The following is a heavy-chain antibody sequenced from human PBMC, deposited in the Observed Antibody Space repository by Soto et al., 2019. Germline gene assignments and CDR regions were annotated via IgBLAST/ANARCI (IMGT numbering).Heavy chain of an antibody. CDR1: GFTFSSYG. D-gene: IGHD3-10*01. V-gene: IGHV3-33*01. CDR2: IWYDGSNK. Sequence: WGSLRLSCAASGFTFSSYGMHWVRQAPGKGLEWVAVIWYDGSNKYYADSVKGRFTISRDNSKNTLYLQMNSLRAEDTAVYYCARDEESRITMVRGVPDYWGQGTLVTVSS. CDR3: ARDEESRITMVRGVPDY. J-gene: IGHJ4*02.